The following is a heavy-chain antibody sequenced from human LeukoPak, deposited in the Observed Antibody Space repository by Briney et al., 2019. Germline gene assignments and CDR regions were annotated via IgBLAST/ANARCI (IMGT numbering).Heavy chain of an antibody. CDR1: GGSFSGYY. Sequence: SETLSLTCAVYGGSFSGYYWSWIRQPPGKGLEWIGEINHSGSTNYNPSLKSRVTISVDTSKNQFSLKLSSVTAADTAVYYCARPGGLRWSLPGWFDPWGQGTLVTVSS. V-gene: IGHV4-34*01. CDR3: ARPGGLRWSLPGWFDP. CDR2: INHSGST. J-gene: IGHJ5*02. D-gene: IGHD4-23*01.